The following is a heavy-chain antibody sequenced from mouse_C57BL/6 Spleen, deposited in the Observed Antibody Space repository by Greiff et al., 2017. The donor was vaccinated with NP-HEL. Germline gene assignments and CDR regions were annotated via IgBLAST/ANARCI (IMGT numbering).Heavy chain of an antibody. CDR3: ARRDSSGHYFDY. V-gene: IGHV1-69*01. D-gene: IGHD3-2*02. Sequence: VQLQQPGAELVMPGASVKLSCKASGYTFTSYWMHWVKQRPGQGLEWIGEIDPSDSSTNYNHKFKGKSTLTVDQSSSPAYMQLSSLTSEDSAVYYCARRDSSGHYFDYWGQGTTLTVSS. J-gene: IGHJ2*01. CDR2: IDPSDSST. CDR1: GYTFTSYW.